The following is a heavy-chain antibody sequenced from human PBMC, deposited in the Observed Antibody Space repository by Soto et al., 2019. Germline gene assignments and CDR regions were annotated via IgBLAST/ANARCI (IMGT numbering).Heavy chain of an antibody. CDR2: IYHSGST. J-gene: IGHJ4*02. CDR3: ARGLSYCTDAVCYRVYHFDY. Sequence: PSETLSLTCAVSGASISSGHYSWTWIRQPPGKALEWIGYIYHSGSTYYNPSLQSRVTISLDGSKNQFSLKLTSLTAADTAVYYCARGLSYCTDAVCYRVYHFDYWGQGALVTVSS. CDR1: GASISSGHYS. D-gene: IGHD2-8*01. V-gene: IGHV4-30-2*01.